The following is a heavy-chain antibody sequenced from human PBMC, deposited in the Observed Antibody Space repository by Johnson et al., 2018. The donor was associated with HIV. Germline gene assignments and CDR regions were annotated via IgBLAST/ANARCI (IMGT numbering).Heavy chain of an antibody. J-gene: IGHJ3*02. CDR2: LKSKTDGGTT. CDR1: GFIFTNAW. V-gene: IGHV3-15*01. Sequence: VQLVESGGGVVQPGRSVRLSCAASGFIFTNAWMNWVRQAPGKGLEWVGRLKSKTDGGTTDYAAPVKGRFTISRDDSKNTLYLQINSLKTDDTAVYYCTTVRGAFDIWGQGTMVTVSS. CDR3: TTVRGAFDI. D-gene: IGHD3-16*01.